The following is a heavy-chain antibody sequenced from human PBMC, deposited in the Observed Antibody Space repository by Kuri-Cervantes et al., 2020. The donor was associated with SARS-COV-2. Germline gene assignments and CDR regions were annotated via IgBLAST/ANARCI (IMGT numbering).Heavy chain of an antibody. CDR1: GGSFSGYY. CDR3: ARSFPTYYYDSSAHAGAFDI. CDR2: INHSGST. V-gene: IGHV4-34*09. Sequence: SQTLSLTCAVYGGSFSGYYWSWIRQPPGKGLEWIGEINHSGSTNYNPSLKSLVTISVDTSKNQFSLKLSSVTAADTAVYYCARSFPTYYYDSSAHAGAFDIWGQGTMVTVSS. D-gene: IGHD3-22*01. J-gene: IGHJ3*02.